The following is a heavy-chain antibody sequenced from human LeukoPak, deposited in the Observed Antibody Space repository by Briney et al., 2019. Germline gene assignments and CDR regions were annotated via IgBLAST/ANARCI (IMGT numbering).Heavy chain of an antibody. CDR2: ISGSGGST. D-gene: IGHD6-19*01. Sequence: PGRSLRLSCAAAGFTFDDYAMHWVRQAPGKGLEWVSAISGSGGSTYYADSVKGRFTISRDDSKNTLYLQMNSLRAEDTAVYYCAKDPMGQMGYSSGSGNDYWGQGTLVTVSS. V-gene: IGHV3-23*01. CDR1: GFTFDDYA. CDR3: AKDPMGQMGYSSGSGNDY. J-gene: IGHJ4*02.